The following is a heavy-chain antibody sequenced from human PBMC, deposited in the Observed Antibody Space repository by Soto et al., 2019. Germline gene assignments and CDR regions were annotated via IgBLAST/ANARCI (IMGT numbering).Heavy chain of an antibody. CDR2: IYYSGTT. V-gene: IGHV4-39*01. J-gene: IGHJ4*02. CDR1: GGSITNTSYY. Sequence: QLQLQESGPGLVKPSETLSLTCTVSGGSITNTSYYWGWIRQPPGKGLEWMGSIYYSGTTYNNPSLKRSVTMSIDTSKNQFSLKLSSLTAADTAVYYCASDRLTKYGEGHLYYFDYWGQGALVTVSS. CDR3: ASDRLTKYGEGHLYYFDY. D-gene: IGHD3-3*01.